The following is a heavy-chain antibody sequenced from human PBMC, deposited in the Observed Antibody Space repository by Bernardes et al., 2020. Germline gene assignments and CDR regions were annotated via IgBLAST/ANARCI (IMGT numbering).Heavy chain of an antibody. D-gene: IGHD6-19*01. CDR1: GFTFSSYA. CDR3: AKDRVAVAGQYYFDY. J-gene: IGHJ4*02. Sequence: GGSLRLSCAASGFTFSSYAMSWVRQAPGKGLEWVSAISGSCGSTYYADSVKGRFTISRDNSKNTLYLQMNSLRAEDTAVYYCAKDRVAVAGQYYFDYWGQGTLVTVSS. CDR2: ISGSCGST. V-gene: IGHV3-23*01.